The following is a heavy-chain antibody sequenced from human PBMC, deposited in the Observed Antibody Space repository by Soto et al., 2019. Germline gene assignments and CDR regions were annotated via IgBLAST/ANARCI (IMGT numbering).Heavy chain of an antibody. D-gene: IGHD3-10*01. CDR3: ARPLTNYGDFGGSFDY. CDR2: LSPDGRST. V-gene: IGHV3-74*01. CDR1: GLPFVASW. J-gene: IGHJ4*02. Sequence: EVQLVESGGALFQLGGSLRISFAAPGLPFVASWMHGLRQAPGKGLLWVSRLSPDGRSTSYADSVKGRFTISRDNAKNTLYLQMNSLRAEDTAVYYCARPLTNYGDFGGSFDYWGQGALVTVSS.